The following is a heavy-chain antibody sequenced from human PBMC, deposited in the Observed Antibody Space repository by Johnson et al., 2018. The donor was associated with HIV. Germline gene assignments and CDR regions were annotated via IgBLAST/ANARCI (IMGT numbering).Heavy chain of an antibody. Sequence: QVQLVESGGGVVQPGRSLRLSCAASGFTFTVYGMHWVRQPPGKGLEWVTFILFDGGHKYYADSVKGRFTISRDNSKNTVYLQMNNLRVEDTAVYYCARGALLWFRADDAFDIWGQGTMVTVSS. CDR2: ILFDGGHK. CDR3: ARGALLWFRADDAFDI. CDR1: GFTFTVYG. D-gene: IGHD3-10*01. V-gene: IGHV3-33*08. J-gene: IGHJ3*02.